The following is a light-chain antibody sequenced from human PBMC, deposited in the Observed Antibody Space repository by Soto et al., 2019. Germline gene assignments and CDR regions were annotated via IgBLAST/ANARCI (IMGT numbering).Light chain of an antibody. Sequence: DMQMTQSPSTLSASLGVRVTITCRASQSIRSWLAWYQQKPGKAPKLLIYDASSLESGVPSRFSGSGSGTEFTLPISSLQPDDFATYYCQQYNSYTYTFGQGTKQEIK. CDR2: DAS. V-gene: IGKV1-5*01. CDR1: QSIRSW. J-gene: IGKJ2*01. CDR3: QQYNSYTYT.